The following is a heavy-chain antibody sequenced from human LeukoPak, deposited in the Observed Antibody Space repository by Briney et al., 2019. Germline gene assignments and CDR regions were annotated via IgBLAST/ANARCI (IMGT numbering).Heavy chain of an antibody. CDR3: ASGYAYYFDY. J-gene: IGHJ4*02. Sequence: SETLSLTCTVSGGSISSSSYYWGWIRQPPGKGLEWIGSIYYSGSTYYNPSLESPVTISVDTSKNQFSLKLSSVTAADTAVYSCASGYAYYFDYWGQGTLVTVSS. D-gene: IGHD5-12*01. CDR2: IYYSGST. CDR1: GGSISSSSYY. V-gene: IGHV4-39*01.